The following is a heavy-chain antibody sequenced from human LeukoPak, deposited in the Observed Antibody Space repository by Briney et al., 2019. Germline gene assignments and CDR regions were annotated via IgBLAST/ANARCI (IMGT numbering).Heavy chain of an antibody. CDR3: ARDCRYSYGYRRAALDAFDI. CDR2: ISSSSSTI. CDR1: GFTFSSYS. Sequence: PGGSLRLSCAASGFTFSSYSMNWVRQAPGKGLEWVSYISSSSSTIYYADSVKGRFTISRDNAKNSLYLQMNSLRAEDTAVYYCARDCRYSYGYRRAALDAFDIWGQGTMVTVSS. V-gene: IGHV3-48*04. J-gene: IGHJ3*02. D-gene: IGHD5-18*01.